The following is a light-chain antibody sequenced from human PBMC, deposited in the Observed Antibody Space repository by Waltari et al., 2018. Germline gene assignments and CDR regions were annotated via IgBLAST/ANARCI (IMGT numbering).Light chain of an antibody. V-gene: IGLV1-44*01. CDR1: NSNIGSNT. CDR2: SDY. Sequence: QAVLTQPPSASGAPGQMVSISCSGTNSNIGSNTVNWYQQLPGTAPKLLISSDYHRPSGVPDRFVGSRPGTSASLAISGLLSEDEADYYCATWDDSLNGWVFGGGTKLTVL. CDR3: ATWDDSLNGWV. J-gene: IGLJ3*02.